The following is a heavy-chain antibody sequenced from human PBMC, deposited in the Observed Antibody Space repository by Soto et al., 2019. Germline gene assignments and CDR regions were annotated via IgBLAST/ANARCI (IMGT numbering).Heavy chain of an antibody. CDR1: GFTFSSYA. D-gene: IGHD6-19*01. V-gene: IGHV3-30-3*01. CDR3: ARVPIAVAGTGNLDY. CDR2: ISYDGSNK. J-gene: IGHJ4*02. Sequence: GGSLRLSCAASGFTFSSYAMHWVRQAPGKGLEWVAVISYDGSNKYYADSVKGRFTISRDNSKNTLYLQMNSLRAEDTAVYYCARVPIAVAGTGNLDYWGQGTLVTVSS.